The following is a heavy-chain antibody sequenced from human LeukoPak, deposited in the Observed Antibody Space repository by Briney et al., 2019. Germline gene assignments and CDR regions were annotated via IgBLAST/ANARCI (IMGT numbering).Heavy chain of an antibody. V-gene: IGHV4-4*02. CDR1: GGSISSNNW. J-gene: IGHJ5*01. D-gene: IGHD3-10*01. Sequence: SGTLSLTCSISGGSISSNNWWSWVRQPPGKGLEWIGNIYHSGTTHYNPSLKSRVTISVDKSKNQFSLNLNSVTAADTAMYYCAIKPPSGWFGTGWLDPWGQGTLVTVPS. CDR3: AIKPPSGWFGTGWLDP. CDR2: IYHSGTT.